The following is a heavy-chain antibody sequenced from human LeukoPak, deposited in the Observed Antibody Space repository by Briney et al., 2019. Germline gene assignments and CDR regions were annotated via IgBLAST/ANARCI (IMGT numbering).Heavy chain of an antibody. J-gene: IGHJ4*02. CDR3: ANGFLGGSYYQTDSSEFDY. Sequence: GGSLRLSCAASGFTFSSYAMSWVRQAPGKGLEWVSAISGSGGSTYYADSVKGRFTISRDNSKNTLYLQMNSLRAEDTAVYYCANGFLGGSYYQTDSSEFDYWGQGTLVTVSS. CDR1: GFTFSSYA. CDR2: ISGSGGST. V-gene: IGHV3-23*01. D-gene: IGHD1-26*01.